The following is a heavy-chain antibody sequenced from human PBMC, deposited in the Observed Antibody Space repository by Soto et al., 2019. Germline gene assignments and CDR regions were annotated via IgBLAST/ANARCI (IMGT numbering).Heavy chain of an antibody. J-gene: IGHJ4*02. CDR3: ARSEATVLDY. CDR2: AHHSGRT. V-gene: IGHV4-4*02. CDR1: GGSMSSSNW. Sequence: QVQLQESGPGLVKPSGTLSLTCTVSGGSMSSSNWWNWVRQSPGKGLEWIGEAHHSGRTNYNPSLKSRVTRSVDKSKNHFSLKLTSVTAADTAVYSCARSEATVLDYWGQGTLVTVSS. D-gene: IGHD4-17*01.